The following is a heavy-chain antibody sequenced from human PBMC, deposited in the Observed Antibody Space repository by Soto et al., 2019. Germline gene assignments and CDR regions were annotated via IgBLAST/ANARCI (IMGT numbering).Heavy chain of an antibody. J-gene: IGHJ3*02. D-gene: IGHD3-16*01. Sequence: QLQLQESGPGLVKPSETLSLTCTVSGGSISSSSYYWGWIRQPPGKGLEWIGSIYYSGSTYYNPSLKSRVTISVDTSKNQFSLKLSSVTAADTAVYYCACGGLPHLFDAFDIWGQGTMVTVSS. CDR3: ACGGLPHLFDAFDI. CDR2: IYYSGST. CDR1: GGSISSSSYY. V-gene: IGHV4-39*01.